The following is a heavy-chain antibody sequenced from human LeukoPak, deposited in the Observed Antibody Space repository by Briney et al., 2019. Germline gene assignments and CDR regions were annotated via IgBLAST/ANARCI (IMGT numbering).Heavy chain of an antibody. CDR2: IKKDGSVK. CDR1: GFSYSDSW. V-gene: IGHV3-7*01. CDR3: ATYTNWVAGDV. J-gene: IGHJ6*02. Sequence: GGSLRLSCVASGFSYSDSWMSWVRQAPGKGLEWVADIKKDGSVKDYVDSVKGRFTISRDNAKNSLYLQMDSLRAEDTAVYYCATYTNWVAGDVWGQGTTVSVSS. D-gene: IGHD7-27*01.